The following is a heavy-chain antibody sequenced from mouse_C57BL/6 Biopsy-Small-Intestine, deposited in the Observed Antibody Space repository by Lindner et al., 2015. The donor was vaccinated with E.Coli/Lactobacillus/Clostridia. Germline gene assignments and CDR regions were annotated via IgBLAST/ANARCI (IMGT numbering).Heavy chain of an antibody. CDR1: GYAFSNSW. CDR3: ARQAGPFDY. D-gene: IGHD3-2*02. CDR2: IYPGDGDT. V-gene: IGHV1-82*01. Sequence: VQLQESGPELVKPGASVKISCKASGYAFSNSWMNWVKQRPGKGLEWIGHIYPGDGDTNYNGKFKGKATLTADKSSSTVYMQLSSLTSEDSAVYFCARQAGPFDYWGQGTTLTVSS. J-gene: IGHJ2*01.